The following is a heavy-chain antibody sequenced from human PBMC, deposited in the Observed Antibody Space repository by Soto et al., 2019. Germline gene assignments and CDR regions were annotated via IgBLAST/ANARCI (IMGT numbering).Heavy chain of an antibody. CDR3: ARLTIYGSGSSLAFVD. CDR1: GGSISSYY. J-gene: IGHJ4*02. V-gene: IGHV4-59*08. Sequence: SETLSLTCTVSGGSISSYYWSWIRQPPGKGLEWIGYIYYSGSTNYNPSLKSRVTISVDTSKNQFSLKPSSVTAADTAVYYCARLTIYGSGSSLAFVDWGQGTLVTVSS. D-gene: IGHD3-10*01. CDR2: IYYSGST.